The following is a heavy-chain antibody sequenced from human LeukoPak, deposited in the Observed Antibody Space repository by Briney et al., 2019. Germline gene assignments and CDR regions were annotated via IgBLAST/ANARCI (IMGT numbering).Heavy chain of an antibody. CDR2: IYYSGSA. J-gene: IGHJ4*02. CDR1: GGSISGFY. Sequence: PSETLSLTCTVAGGSISGFYWGWIRQAPGKGLEWIGFIYYSGSANYNPSLKSRVTMSVDTSKNQFSLKLSSVTAADTAFYYCARGRDSSGCFDYWGQGTLFTVSS. CDR3: ARGRDSSGCFDY. V-gene: IGHV4-59*01. D-gene: IGHD6-19*01.